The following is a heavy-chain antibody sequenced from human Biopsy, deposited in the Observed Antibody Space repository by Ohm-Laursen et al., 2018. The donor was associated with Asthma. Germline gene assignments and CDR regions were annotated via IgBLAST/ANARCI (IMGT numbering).Heavy chain of an antibody. D-gene: IGHD7-27*01. Sequence: SETLSLTCTVSGGSMSSSSYYWGWIRQPPGKGLEWMGSISYTGSAYHNPSLKSRVTISVHTSKNHFSLNLGSVTAADTAVYYCARHWDWGSFFDYWGQGTPVTVSS. CDR1: GGSMSSSSYY. V-gene: IGHV4-39*01. CDR2: ISYTGSA. J-gene: IGHJ4*02. CDR3: ARHWDWGSFFDY.